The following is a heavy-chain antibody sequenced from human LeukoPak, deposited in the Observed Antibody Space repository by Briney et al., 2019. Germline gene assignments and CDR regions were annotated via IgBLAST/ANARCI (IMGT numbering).Heavy chain of an antibody. CDR3: ARDFEVYSSTSPDY. CDR1: GFTFSSYG. CDR2: TWYDGSNK. J-gene: IGHJ4*02. D-gene: IGHD2-2*01. V-gene: IGHV3-33*01. Sequence: GGSLRLSCAASGFTFSSYGMHWVRQAPGKGLEWVAVTWYDGSNKYYADSVKGRFTISRDNSKNTLYLQMNSLRAEDTAVYYCARDFEVYSSTSPDYWGQGTLVTVSS.